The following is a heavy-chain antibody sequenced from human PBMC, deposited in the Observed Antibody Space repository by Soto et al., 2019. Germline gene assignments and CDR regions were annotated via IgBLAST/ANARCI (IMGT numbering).Heavy chain of an antibody. Sequence: LRVSCSASGFTFSIYGMHWVRQAPGKGLEWVAVIWYDGSNKYYADSVKGRFTISRDNSKNTLYLQMNSLRAEDTAVYYCARDGYYYGSGSYSQFTEYYYYYGMDVWGQGTTVTVSS. CDR3: ARDGYYYGSGSYSQFTEYYYYYGMDV. CDR2: IWYDGSNK. CDR1: GFTFSIYG. D-gene: IGHD3-10*01. V-gene: IGHV3-33*01. J-gene: IGHJ6*02.